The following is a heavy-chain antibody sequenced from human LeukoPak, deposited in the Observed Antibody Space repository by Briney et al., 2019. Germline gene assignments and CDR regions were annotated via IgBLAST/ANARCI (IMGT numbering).Heavy chain of an antibody. D-gene: IGHD2-2*01. J-gene: IGHJ5*02. V-gene: IGHV4-30-2*01. CDR3: ARLQYCSGTSCYWFDP. CDR2: IYHTGST. CDR1: GGSISSGLYS. Sequence: SQTLSLTCDASGGSISSGLYSWSWIRQPLGKGLEWIGYIYHTGSTYYNPSLKSRVTISVDTPKNQFSLRLSSVTAADTAVYYCARLQYCSGTSCYWFDPWGQGTLVTVSS.